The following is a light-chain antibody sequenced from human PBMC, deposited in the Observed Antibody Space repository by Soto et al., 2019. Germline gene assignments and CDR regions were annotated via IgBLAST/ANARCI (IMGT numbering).Light chain of an antibody. CDR2: GNN. J-gene: IGLJ3*02. CDR1: SSSIGAGYD. CDR3: QSYDSSLRGSV. V-gene: IGLV1-40*01. Sequence: QAVVTQPPSVSGAPGQKVTISCTGTSSSIGAGYDVHWYQQLPGVAPKLLIYGNNNRPSGVPDRFSGSKSGASASLAITGLLAEDEADYHCQSYDSSLRGSVFGGGTQLTVL.